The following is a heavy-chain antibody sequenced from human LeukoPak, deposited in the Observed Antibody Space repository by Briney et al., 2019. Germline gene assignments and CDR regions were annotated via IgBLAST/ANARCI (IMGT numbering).Heavy chain of an antibody. CDR1: GGSIRNYY. V-gene: IGHV4-59*01. CDR3: ARDEARVLDY. J-gene: IGHJ4*02. Sequence: SQTLSLTCTVSGGSIRNYYWSWIRQPPGKGLEWIGYVYYRGNTDYNPSLESRVTISVDTSKNQFSLKLNSVTAADAAVYYCARDEARVLDYWGQGTLVTVSS. CDR2: VYYRGNT.